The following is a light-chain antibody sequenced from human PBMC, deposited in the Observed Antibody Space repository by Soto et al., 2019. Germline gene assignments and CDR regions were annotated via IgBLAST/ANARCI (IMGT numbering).Light chain of an antibody. CDR2: GAS. CDR3: QQYGNSPIT. J-gene: IGKJ5*01. CDR1: QSVSTN. V-gene: IGKV3-15*01. Sequence: EIVMTQSPVTLSVSPGEGATLSCRASQSVSTNLAWYQQKPGQAPRLLIYGASTGATGIPARFSGSGSGTDFTLTISSLEPEDFAVYYCQQYGNSPITFGQGTRLEIK.